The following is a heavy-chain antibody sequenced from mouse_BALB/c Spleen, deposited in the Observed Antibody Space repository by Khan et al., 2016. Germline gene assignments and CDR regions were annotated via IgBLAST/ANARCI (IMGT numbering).Heavy chain of an antibody. CDR3: AKHVGYYGSSYFDY. D-gene: IGHD1-1*01. V-gene: IGHV2-6-5*01. CDR2: IWGGGST. Sequence: QVQLKESGPGLVAPSQSLSITCTVSGFSFTDYGVSWIRQPPGKGLEWRGVIWGGGSTYYNSGLKSRLSISKDNAKSQVFLKINSLQIDDTAMYYCAKHVGYYGSSYFDYWGQGTTLTVSS. J-gene: IGHJ2*01. CDR1: GFSFTDYG.